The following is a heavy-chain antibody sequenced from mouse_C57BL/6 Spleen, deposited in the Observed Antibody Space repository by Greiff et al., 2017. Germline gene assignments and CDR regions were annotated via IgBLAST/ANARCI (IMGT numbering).Heavy chain of an antibody. CDR1: GYAFTNYL. CDR2: INPGSGGT. Sequence: VQLQQSGAELVRPGTSVTVSCKASGYAFTNYLIEWVKQRPGQGLEWIGVINPGSGGTNYNEKFKGKAPLTAEKSSSTAYMQLSSLTSEDSAVYFCARELPYAMDYWGQGTSGTVSS. J-gene: IGHJ4*01. CDR3: ARELPYAMDY. V-gene: IGHV1-54*01.